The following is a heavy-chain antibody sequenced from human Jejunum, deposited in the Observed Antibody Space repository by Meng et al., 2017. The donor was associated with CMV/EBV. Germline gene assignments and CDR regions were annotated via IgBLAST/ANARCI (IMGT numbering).Heavy chain of an antibody. D-gene: IGHD2-21*02. V-gene: IGHV3-23*01. CDR1: GFTFSNYA. CDR2: ISSSGDNT. J-gene: IGHJ4*02. Sequence: SGFTFSNYAMHWVRQAPGKGLEWVSGISSSGDNTNYADSVKGRFTISRDNSQNTLDLQMNSLRAEDTAVYYCARQPRQKTAISLWGQGTLVTVSS. CDR3: ARQPRQKTAISL.